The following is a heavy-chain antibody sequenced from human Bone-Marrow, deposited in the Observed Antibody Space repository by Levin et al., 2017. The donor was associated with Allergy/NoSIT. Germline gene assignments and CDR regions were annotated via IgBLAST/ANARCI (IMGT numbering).Heavy chain of an antibody. V-gene: IGHV4-39*01. CDR3: ARIGPPPFFDY. CDR1: GGSISSSSYY. Sequence: SETLSLTCTVSGGSISSSSYYWGWIRQPPGKGLEWIGSIYYSGSTYYNPSLKSRVTISVDTSKNQFSLKLSSVTAADTAVYYCARIGPPPFFDYWGQGTLVTVSS. D-gene: IGHD3-10*01. CDR2: IYYSGST. J-gene: IGHJ4*02.